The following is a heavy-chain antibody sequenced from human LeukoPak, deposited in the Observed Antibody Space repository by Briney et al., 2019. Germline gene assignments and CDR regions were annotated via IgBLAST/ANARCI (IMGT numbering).Heavy chain of an antibody. CDR3: ARGFRQQWLGLGYYGMDV. D-gene: IGHD6-19*01. V-gene: IGHV1-18*01. CDR2: ISAYNGNT. Sequence: ASVKVSCKASGYTFTSYGIIWVRQAPGQGLEWMGWISAYNGNTNYAQKLQGRVTMTTDTSTSTAYMELRSLRSDDTAVYYCARGFRQQWLGLGYYGMDVWGQGTTVTVSS. CDR1: GYTFTSYG. J-gene: IGHJ6*02.